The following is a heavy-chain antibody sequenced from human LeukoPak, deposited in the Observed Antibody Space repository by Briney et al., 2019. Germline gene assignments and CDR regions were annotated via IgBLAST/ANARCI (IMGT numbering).Heavy chain of an antibody. J-gene: IGHJ5*02. V-gene: IGHV1-69*13. D-gene: IGHD5-18*01. CDR1: GGTFSSYA. Sequence: GASVTVSCTASGGTFSSYAIGWVRQAPGQGLEWMGGIIPIFGTANYAQKFQGRVTITADESTSTAYMELSSLRSEDTAVYYCAREYSYGNNWFDPWGQGTLVTVSS. CDR2: IIPIFGTA. CDR3: AREYSYGNNWFDP.